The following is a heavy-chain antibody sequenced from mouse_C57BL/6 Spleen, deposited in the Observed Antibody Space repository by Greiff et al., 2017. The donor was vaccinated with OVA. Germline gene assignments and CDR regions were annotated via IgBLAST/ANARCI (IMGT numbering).Heavy chain of an antibody. Sequence: QVQLQQSGPGLVQPSQSLSITCTVSGFSLTSYGLHWVRQSPGKGLEWLGVIWRGGSTDYNAAFMSRLSITKDNSKSQVFFKMNSLQADDTAIYYCDKKLVEGDAMDYWGQGTTVTVSS. V-gene: IGHV2-5*01. CDR1: GFSLTSYG. D-gene: IGHD1-1*01. CDR3: DKKLVEGDAMDY. J-gene: IGHJ4*01. CDR2: IWRGGST.